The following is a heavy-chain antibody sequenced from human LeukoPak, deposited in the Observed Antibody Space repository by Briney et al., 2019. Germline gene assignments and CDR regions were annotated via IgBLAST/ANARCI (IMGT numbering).Heavy chain of an antibody. D-gene: IGHD3-10*01. CDR1: EFTFSTYG. Sequence: PGGSLRLSCAASEFTFSTYGMHWVRQAPGKGLEWVAVISYDGSYKFYADSVKGRFTISRDNAKNSLYLQMNSLRAEDTAVYYCARAGLLWFGELLYPVYFDYWGQGTLVTVSS. J-gene: IGHJ4*02. CDR2: ISYDGSYK. V-gene: IGHV3-30*03. CDR3: ARAGLLWFGELLYPVYFDY.